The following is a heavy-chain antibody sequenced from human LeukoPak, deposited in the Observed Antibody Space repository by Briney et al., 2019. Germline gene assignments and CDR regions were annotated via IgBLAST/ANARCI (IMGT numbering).Heavy chain of an antibody. CDR1: GGSISSGSYY. Sequence: PSETLSLSCTVSGGSISSGSYYWSWIRQPAGKGLEWIGRIYTSGSTNYNPSLKSRVTISVDTSKNQFSLKLSSVTAADTAVYYCARDSSSPENYYYYMDVWGKGTTVTVSS. D-gene: IGHD6-6*01. V-gene: IGHV4-61*02. CDR3: ARDSSSPENYYYYMDV. J-gene: IGHJ6*03. CDR2: IYTSGST.